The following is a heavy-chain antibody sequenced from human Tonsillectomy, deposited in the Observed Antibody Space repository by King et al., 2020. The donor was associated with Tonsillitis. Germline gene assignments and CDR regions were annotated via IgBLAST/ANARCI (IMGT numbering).Heavy chain of an antibody. D-gene: IGHD5-24*01. CDR3: ASMQRATSFNDWYCDL. Sequence: QLVQSGAEVKKPGSSVKVSCKASGGTFSSYAISWVRQAPGQGLEWMGGIIPIFGTANYAQKFQGRVTITADESTSTAYMELSSLRSEDTAVYYCASMQRATSFNDWYCDLRGRGPLVTVAS. CDR1: GGTFSSYA. CDR2: IIPIFGTA. V-gene: IGHV1-69*01. J-gene: IGHJ2*01.